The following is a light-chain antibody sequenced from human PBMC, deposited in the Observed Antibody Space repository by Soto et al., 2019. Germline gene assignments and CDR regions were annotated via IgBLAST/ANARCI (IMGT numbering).Light chain of an antibody. CDR2: AAS. CDR1: QDISNY. CDR3: QQSDNLPLT. Sequence: DIQMTQSPSSLSASVGDRVTITCQASQDISNYLNWYQQKPGKAPNLLIHAASSLETGVPSRFSGSGSGTHFTITISSLQPEDIATYYCQQSDNLPLTFGGGTKVEIK. V-gene: IGKV1-33*01. J-gene: IGKJ4*01.